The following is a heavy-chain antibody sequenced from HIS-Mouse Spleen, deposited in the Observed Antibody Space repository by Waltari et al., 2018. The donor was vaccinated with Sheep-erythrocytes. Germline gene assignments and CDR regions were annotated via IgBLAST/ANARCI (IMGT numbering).Heavy chain of an antibody. CDR3: AQTGATTPHFDY. D-gene: IGHD1-26*01. CDR2: SIPFLGIA. V-gene: IGHV1-69*04. Sequence: QVQLVQSGAEVKKPGSSVKVSCKASGGTFSSYAISWVRQAPGQGLEWMGRSIPFLGIANYAQKFQGRGTITADKSTSTAYMELSSLRSEDTAVYYCAQTGATTPHFDYWGQGTLVTVSS. CDR1: GGTFSSYA. J-gene: IGHJ4*02.